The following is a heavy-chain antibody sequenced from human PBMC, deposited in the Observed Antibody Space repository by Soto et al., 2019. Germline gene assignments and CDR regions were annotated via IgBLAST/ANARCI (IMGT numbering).Heavy chain of an antibody. CDR3: ARGVNLWVREVSRPGGYYYVMDV. Sequence: QVQLQQWGAGLLKPSETLSLTCAVYGGSFSGYQWSWIRQTPGKGLEWIGEVNDSGNINYNPYLNSRVTILGDTPKEQSCQKLGSVAPPVPAVYSCARGVNLWVREVSRPGGYYYVMDVWGKGTTVTISS. V-gene: IGHV4-34*01. J-gene: IGHJ6*04. CDR1: GGSFSGYQ. D-gene: IGHD3-10*01. CDR2: VNDSGNI.